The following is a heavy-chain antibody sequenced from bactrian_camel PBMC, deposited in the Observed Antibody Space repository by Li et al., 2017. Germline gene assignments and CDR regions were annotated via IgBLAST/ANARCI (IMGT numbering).Heavy chain of an antibody. J-gene: IGHJ4*01. Sequence: HVQLVESGGGSVQAGGSLRLSCAAAGATASSYCMGWFRQVPGKEREGVASIRPGATTTAYASSVRGRFSISLDTAKNTVFLQMNSLKPEDTATYYCAAQFLEASCAVVHAIDNWGQGTQVTVS. CDR2: IRPGATTT. CDR1: GATASSYC. CDR3: AAQFLEASCAVVHAIDN. D-gene: IGHD2*01. V-gene: IGHV3S1*01.